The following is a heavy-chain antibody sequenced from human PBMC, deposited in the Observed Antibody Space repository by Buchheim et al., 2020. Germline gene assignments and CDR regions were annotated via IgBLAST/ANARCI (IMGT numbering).Heavy chain of an antibody. Sequence: QVQLVESGGGVVQPGRSLRLSCAASGFTFSSYAMHWVRQAPGKGLEWVAVISYDGSNKYYADSVKGRFTISRDNSKNTLYLQMNSLRAEDTAVYYAVAATPLERGNNAFDIWGQGT. J-gene: IGHJ3*02. CDR1: GFTFSSYA. V-gene: IGHV3-30-3*01. CDR2: ISYDGSNK. D-gene: IGHD2-15*01. CDR3: VAATPLERGNNAFDI.